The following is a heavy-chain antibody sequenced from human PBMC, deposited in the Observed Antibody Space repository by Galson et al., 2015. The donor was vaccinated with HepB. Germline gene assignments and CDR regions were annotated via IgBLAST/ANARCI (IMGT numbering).Heavy chain of an antibody. V-gene: IGHV3-49*03. CDR1: GFTFGDYH. CDR2: IRSKTYGGTA. Sequence: SLRLSCATSGFTFGDYHMSWIRQAPGKGLEWVGYIRSKTYGGTAEYAASVKGRFTMSRDDSKGIAYLQMNSLKTEDTAVYYCVRLEWLVRMAFDYWGQGTLVTVSS. D-gene: IGHD6-19*01. J-gene: IGHJ4*02. CDR3: VRLEWLVRMAFDY.